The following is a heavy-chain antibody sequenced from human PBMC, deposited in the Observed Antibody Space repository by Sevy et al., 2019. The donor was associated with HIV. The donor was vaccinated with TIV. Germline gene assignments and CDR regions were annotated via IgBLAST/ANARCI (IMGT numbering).Heavy chain of an antibody. CDR1: GYTFTSYG. V-gene: IGHV1-18*01. CDR2: ISAYNGNT. J-gene: IGHJ4*02. D-gene: IGHD3-22*01. CDR3: ARRPRKYYDSSGYYYPPSY. Sequence: ASVKVSCEASGYTFTSYGIIWVRQAPGQGLEWMGWISAYNGNTNYAQRLQGRVTMTTDTSTSTAYMELTSRRSDDTAVYYCARRPRKYYDSSGYYYPPSYWGQGTLVTVSS.